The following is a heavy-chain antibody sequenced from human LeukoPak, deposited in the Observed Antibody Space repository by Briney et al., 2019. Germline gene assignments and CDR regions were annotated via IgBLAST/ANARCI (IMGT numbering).Heavy chain of an antibody. CDR2: IYNSGDT. Sequence: SETLSLTCTVSGGSIGSYYWSWIRQSPGKGLEWVGYIYNSGDTGKNPSLKSRVTILLDTSKNQCSLRLTSVSAADTAVYYCARLKLGAYFDLWGRGTLVTVSS. CDR3: ARLKLGAYFDL. CDR1: GGSIGSYY. D-gene: IGHD3-16*01. J-gene: IGHJ2*01. V-gene: IGHV4-59*08.